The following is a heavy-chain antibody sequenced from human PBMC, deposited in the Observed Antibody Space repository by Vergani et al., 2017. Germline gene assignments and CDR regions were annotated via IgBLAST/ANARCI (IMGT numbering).Heavy chain of an antibody. CDR1: GYTFSNYY. CDR3: ALAESSTSCINSVCITPETGSWFDP. J-gene: IGHJ5*02. Sequence: QVQVVQSGAEVKKSGASVKVSCKTSGYTFSNYYMHWVRQAPGQGLEWMGIINPSGGHTNYAQKFQGRVTMTRDTSMSTAYMELSSLRSEDTAMYYCALAESSTSCINSVCITPETGSWFDPWGQGTLVTVSS. V-gene: IGHV1-46*01. CDR2: INPSGGHT. D-gene: IGHD2-2*01.